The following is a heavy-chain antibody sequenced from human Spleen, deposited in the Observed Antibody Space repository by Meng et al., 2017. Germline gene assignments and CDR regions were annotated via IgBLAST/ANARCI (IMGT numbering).Heavy chain of an antibody. CDR3: ARGPTTVAHDFDY. CDR1: GGSFSDYY. Sequence: QVPLQQSGAGLLKPSETLSLTCVVSGGSFSDYYWSWIRQPPGKGLEWIGEINHSGSTNYNPSLESRATISVDTSQNNLSLKLSSVTAADSAVYYCARGPTTVAHDFDYWGQGTLVTVSS. D-gene: IGHD4-11*01. V-gene: IGHV4-34*01. J-gene: IGHJ4*02. CDR2: INHSGST.